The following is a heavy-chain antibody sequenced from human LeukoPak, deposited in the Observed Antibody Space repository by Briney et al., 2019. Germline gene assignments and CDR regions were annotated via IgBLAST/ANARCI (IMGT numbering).Heavy chain of an antibody. D-gene: IGHD3-22*01. CDR3: ARGSRNYYHTSGYYLGEFDY. Sequence: ASVKVSCKASGYTFTSYYMHWVRQAPGQGLEGMGIINPSGGSTSYAQKFQGNVTMTRDTSTSTVYMDLSSLRSEDTAVYYCARGSRNYYHTSGYYLGEFDYWGQGTLVTVSS. J-gene: IGHJ4*02. CDR1: GYTFTSYY. CDR2: INPSGGST. V-gene: IGHV1-46*01.